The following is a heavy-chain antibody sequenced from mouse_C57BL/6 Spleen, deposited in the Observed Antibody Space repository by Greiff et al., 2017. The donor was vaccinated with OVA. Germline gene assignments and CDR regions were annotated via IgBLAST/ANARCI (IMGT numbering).Heavy chain of an antibody. V-gene: IGHV1-69*01. CDR3: ARFGNRDYYAMDY. D-gene: IGHD2-1*01. J-gene: IGHJ4*01. Sequence: VQLQQPGAELVMPGASVKLSCKASGYTFTSYWMHWVKQRPGQGLEWIGEIDPSDSYTNYNQKFKGKSTLTVDKSSSTAYMQLSSLTSEDSAVYYCARFGNRDYYAMDYWGQGTSVTVSS. CDR2: IDPSDSYT. CDR1: GYTFTSYW.